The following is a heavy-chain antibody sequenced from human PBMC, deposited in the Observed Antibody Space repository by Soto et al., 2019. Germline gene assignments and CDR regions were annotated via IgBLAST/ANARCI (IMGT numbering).Heavy chain of an antibody. Sequence: GGSLRLSCAASGFTFSSSAMNWVRQIPGKGLEWVSSISASGGSTYYADSVKGRFTVSRHNSKNKVYVQMSSLTAEDTAVYYCVKGEYYYDSSGYYPFDYWGQGTLVTVSS. CDR3: VKGEYYYDSSGYYPFDY. CDR1: GFTFSSSA. CDR2: ISASGGST. V-gene: IGHV3-23*01. J-gene: IGHJ4*02. D-gene: IGHD3-22*01.